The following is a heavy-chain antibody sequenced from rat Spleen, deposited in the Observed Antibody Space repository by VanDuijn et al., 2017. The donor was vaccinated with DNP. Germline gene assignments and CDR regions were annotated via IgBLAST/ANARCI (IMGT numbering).Heavy chain of an antibody. CDR2: VTGAGDT. D-gene: IGHD1-7*01. Sequence: VQLQKSGPGLVQPSQSLSLTCFVSGYSITSTFRWDWIRKFPGNKLEWMGYVTGAGDTDYNPSLKSRISISRDTSKNHFFLHLNSVTTEDTATYYCARWTRYFDYWGQGVMVTVSS. CDR3: ARWTRYFDY. J-gene: IGHJ2*01. CDR1: GYSITSTFR. V-gene: IGHV3-3*01.